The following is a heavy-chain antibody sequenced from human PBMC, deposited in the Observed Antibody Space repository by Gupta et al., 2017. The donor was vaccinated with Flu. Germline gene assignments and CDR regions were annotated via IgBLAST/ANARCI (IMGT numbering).Heavy chain of an antibody. CDR1: SSSYY. J-gene: IGHJ5*02. CDR2: VEYTGTT. CDR3: ARQNNRGRFDP. V-gene: IGHV4-39*01. Sequence: SSSYYWGWIRQPPGKGLESIGSVEYTGTTYYRPSLNSRVTISVDTSKNQFSLKLTSVTAADTAVYYCARQNNRGRFDPWGQGTLVTVSS.